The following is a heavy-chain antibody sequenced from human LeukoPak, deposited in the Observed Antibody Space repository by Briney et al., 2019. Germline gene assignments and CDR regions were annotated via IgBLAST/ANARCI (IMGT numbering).Heavy chain of an antibody. CDR1: GFTFSSYS. J-gene: IGHJ4*02. Sequence: GGSLRLSCAASGFTFSSYSMNWVRQAPGKGLEWVSSISSSSSYIYYADSVKGRFTISRDNAKNSLYLQMNSLRAEDTAVYYCARGNYYYDSSGYSVDYWGQGTLVTVSS. V-gene: IGHV3-21*01. CDR3: ARGNYYYDSSGYSVDY. CDR2: ISSSSSYI. D-gene: IGHD3-22*01.